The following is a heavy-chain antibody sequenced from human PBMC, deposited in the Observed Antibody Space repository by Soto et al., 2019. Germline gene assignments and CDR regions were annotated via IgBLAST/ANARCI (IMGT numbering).Heavy chain of an antibody. CDR2: ISYDGSNR. D-gene: IGHD3-3*01. CDR1: GFTVSSNY. J-gene: IGHJ4*02. CDR3: ASTWSGYYYFDS. Sequence: VQLVESGGGLIQPGGSLRLSCAASGFTVSSNYMSWVRQAPGKGLEWVAVISYDGSNRYYGDSVKGRFTISRDNSKNTLYLQMNSLRAEDTAVYYCASTWSGYYYFDSWGQGTLVTVSS. V-gene: IGHV3-30*03.